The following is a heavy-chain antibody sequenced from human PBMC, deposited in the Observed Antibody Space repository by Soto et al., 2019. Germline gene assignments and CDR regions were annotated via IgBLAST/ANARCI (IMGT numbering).Heavy chain of an antibody. J-gene: IGHJ5*02. CDR1: GYTFTSYG. V-gene: IGHV1-18*04. Sequence: ASVKVSCKASGYTFTSYGISWVRQAPGQGLEWMGWISAYNGNTNYAQKLQGRVTMTTDTSTSTAYMELRSLRSHDTAVYYCASCTSYYYDSSGYWVSWFDPWGKGTLVTVS. CDR3: ASCTSYYYDSSGYWVSWFDP. CDR2: ISAYNGNT. D-gene: IGHD3-22*01.